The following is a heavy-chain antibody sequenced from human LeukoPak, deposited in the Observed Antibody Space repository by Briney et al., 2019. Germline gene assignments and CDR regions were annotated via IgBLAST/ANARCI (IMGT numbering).Heavy chain of an antibody. V-gene: IGHV1-69*13. CDR1: GGTFSSYA. CDR3: ARATAAAGTPFDS. D-gene: IGHD6-13*01. J-gene: IGHJ4*02. CDR2: IIPIFGTA. Sequence: SVKVSCKASGGTFSSYAISWVRQAPGQGLEWMGGIIPIFGTANYAQKFQGRVTITADESTSTAYMELSSLRSEDTAVYYCARATAAAGTPFDSRGQGTLVTVSS.